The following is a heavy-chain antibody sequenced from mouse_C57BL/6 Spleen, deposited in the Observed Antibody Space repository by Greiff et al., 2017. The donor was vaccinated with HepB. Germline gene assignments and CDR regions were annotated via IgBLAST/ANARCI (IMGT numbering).Heavy chain of an antibody. V-gene: IGHV2-5*01. J-gene: IGHJ4*01. Sequence: QVQLQQSGPGLVQPSQSLSITCTASGFSLTSYGVHWVRQSPGKGLEWLGVIWRGGSTDYNAAFMSRLSITKDNSKSQVFVKMNSLQADDTAIYYCAKKESTVVAPYAMDYWGQGTAVTVSS. CDR3: AKKESTVVAPYAMDY. D-gene: IGHD1-1*01. CDR2: IWRGGST. CDR1: GFSLTSYG.